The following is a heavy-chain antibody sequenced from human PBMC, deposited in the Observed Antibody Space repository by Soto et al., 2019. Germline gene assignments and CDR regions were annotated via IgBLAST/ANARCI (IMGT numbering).Heavy chain of an antibody. Sequence: GASVKVSCKASGYTFTSYAMHWGRQAPGQRLEWMGWINAGNGNTKYSQKFQGRVTITRDTSASTAYMELSSLRSEDTAVYYCAREDIVLMVYARSFDYWGQGTLVTVSS. CDR3: AREDIVLMVYARSFDY. CDR1: GYTFTSYA. J-gene: IGHJ4*02. V-gene: IGHV1-3*01. CDR2: INAGNGNT. D-gene: IGHD2-8*01.